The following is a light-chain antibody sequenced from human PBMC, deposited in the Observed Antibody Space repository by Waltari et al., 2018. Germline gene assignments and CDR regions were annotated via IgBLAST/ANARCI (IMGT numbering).Light chain of an antibody. J-gene: IGLJ1*01. CDR3: CSFAGSYTFV. Sequence: QSALTQPRSVSGSPGQSVTISCTGTSRDVGGYPYVSWFQQHPGKVPKLLIYDVSERPSDVPDRFSGSKSANTASLTISGLQTEDEADYYCCSFAGSYTFVFGTGTRVTVL. V-gene: IGLV2-11*01. CDR2: DVS. CDR1: SRDVGGYPY.